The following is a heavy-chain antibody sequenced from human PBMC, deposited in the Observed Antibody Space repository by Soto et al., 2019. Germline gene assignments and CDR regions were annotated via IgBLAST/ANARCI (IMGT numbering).Heavy chain of an antibody. CDR2: INYSGST. D-gene: IGHD3-16*01. J-gene: IGHJ5*02. CDR1: GGSISSYY. CDR3: AREFEGGVKFDP. V-gene: IGHV4-59*01. Sequence: PSETLSLTCTVSGGSISSYYWSWIRQPPGKGLEWIAYINYSGSTNYNPSLKSRVTISVDTSKNQFSLKLSSVTAADTAVYYCAREFEGGVKFDPWGQGTLVIVSS.